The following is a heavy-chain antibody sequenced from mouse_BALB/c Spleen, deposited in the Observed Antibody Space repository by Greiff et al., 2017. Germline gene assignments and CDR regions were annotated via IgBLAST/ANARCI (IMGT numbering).Heavy chain of an antibody. CDR1: GFAFSSYD. D-gene: IGHD2-10*01. Sequence: EVQLVESGGGLVKPGGSLKLSCAASGFAFSSYDMSWVRQTPEKRLEWVAYISSGGGSTYYPDTVKGRFTISRDNAKNTLYLQMSSLKSEDTAMYYCARRAYYGNYFAYWGQGTLVTISA. J-gene: IGHJ3*01. V-gene: IGHV5-12-1*01. CDR3: ARRAYYGNYFAY. CDR2: ISSGGGST.